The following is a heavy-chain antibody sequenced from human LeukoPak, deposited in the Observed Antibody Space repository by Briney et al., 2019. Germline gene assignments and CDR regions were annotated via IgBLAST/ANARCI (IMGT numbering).Heavy chain of an antibody. D-gene: IGHD6-13*01. V-gene: IGHV1-69-2*01. Sequence: ASVKVSCKVSGYTFTDYYMHWVQQAPGKGLEWMGLVDPEDGETIYAEKFQGRVTITADTSTDTAYMELSSLRSEDTAVYYCARDLRYSSWGFDYWGQGTLVTVSS. CDR2: VDPEDGET. CDR3: ARDLRYSSWGFDY. CDR1: GYTFTDYY. J-gene: IGHJ4*02.